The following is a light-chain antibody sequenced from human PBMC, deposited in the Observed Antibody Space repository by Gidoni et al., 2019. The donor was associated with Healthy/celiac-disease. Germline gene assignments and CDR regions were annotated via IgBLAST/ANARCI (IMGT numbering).Light chain of an antibody. CDR2: DVS. J-gene: IGLJ1*01. V-gene: IGLV2-14*01. Sequence: QSALTQPASVSGSPGQSITISCTGTSSDVGGYNYVSWYQQPPGKAPKLMIYDVSNRPSGVSNRFSGSKSGNTASLTISGLQAEDEADYYCSSYTSSSRGVFGTGTKVTVL. CDR1: SSDVGGYNY. CDR3: SSYTSSSRGV.